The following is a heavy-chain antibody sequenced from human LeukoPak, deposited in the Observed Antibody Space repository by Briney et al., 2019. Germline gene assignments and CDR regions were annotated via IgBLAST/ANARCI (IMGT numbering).Heavy chain of an antibody. CDR1: GFTFDDYG. CDR3: ARDIVSAYSSGWYFFSSAY. CDR2: ISWNGGST. D-gene: IGHD6-19*01. J-gene: IGHJ4*02. Sequence: PGGSLRLSCAASGFTFDDYGMSWVRQAPGKGLEWVSSISWNGGSTGYADSVKGRFTISRDNAKNSLYLQMNSLRAEDTALYYCARDIVSAYSSGWYFFSSAYWGQGTLVTVSS. V-gene: IGHV3-20*04.